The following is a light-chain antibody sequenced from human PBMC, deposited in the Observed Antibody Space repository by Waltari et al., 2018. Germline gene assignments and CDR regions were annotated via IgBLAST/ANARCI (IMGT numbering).Light chain of an antibody. V-gene: IGLV1-47*01. CDR1: SSNIRSNN. CDR3: ATWDDSLNALV. J-gene: IGLJ3*02. CDR2: KSD. Sequence: QSVLTQPPSASGTPGQRVAISCSGSSSNIRSNNFPWYQQPPGPAPKLLTYKSDQRSSGVPDRFSGSKSGTSASLAISGLRSEDEADYYCATWDDSLNALVFGGGTKLTVL.